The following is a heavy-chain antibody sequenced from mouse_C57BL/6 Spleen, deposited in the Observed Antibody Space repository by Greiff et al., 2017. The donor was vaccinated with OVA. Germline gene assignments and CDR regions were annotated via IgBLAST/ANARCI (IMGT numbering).Heavy chain of an antibody. CDR2: INPYNGDT. D-gene: IGHD2-4*01. J-gene: IGHJ3*01. V-gene: IGHV1-20*01. CDR3: ARDYDYDVGSWFAY. Sequence: DVKLVESGPELVKPGDSVKISCKASGYSFTGYFMNWVMQSHGKSLEWIGRINPYNGDTFYNQKFKGKATLTVDKSSSTAHMELRSLTSEDSAVYYCARDYDYDVGSWFAYWGQGTLVTVSA. CDR1: GYSFTGYF.